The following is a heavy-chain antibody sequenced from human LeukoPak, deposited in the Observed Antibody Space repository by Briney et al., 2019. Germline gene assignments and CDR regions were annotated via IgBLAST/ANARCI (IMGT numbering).Heavy chain of an antibody. D-gene: IGHD1-26*01. V-gene: IGHV3-21*01. Sequence: PGGSLRLSCAASGFTFSSYSMNWVRQAPGKGLEWVSSISSSSSYIYYADSVKGRFTISRDNAKNSLYLQMNSLRAEDTAVYYCARDPGGSVGATRWFDPWGQGTLVTVSS. CDR3: ARDPGGSVGATRWFDP. J-gene: IGHJ5*02. CDR2: ISSSSSYI. CDR1: GFTFSSYS.